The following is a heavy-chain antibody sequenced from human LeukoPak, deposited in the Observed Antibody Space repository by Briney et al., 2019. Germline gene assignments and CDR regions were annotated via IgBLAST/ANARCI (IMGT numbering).Heavy chain of an antibody. V-gene: IGHV3-7*01. Sequence: GGSLRLSCAASGFTFSSYSMNWVRQAPGKGLEWVASIKQDGGEKYYVDSVKGRFTISRDNAKNSLYLQMNSLRAEDTAVYYCARGRPHGNDYWGQGTLVTVSS. CDR2: IKQDGGEK. CDR3: ARGRPHGNDY. J-gene: IGHJ4*02. CDR1: GFTFSSYS. D-gene: IGHD4-23*01.